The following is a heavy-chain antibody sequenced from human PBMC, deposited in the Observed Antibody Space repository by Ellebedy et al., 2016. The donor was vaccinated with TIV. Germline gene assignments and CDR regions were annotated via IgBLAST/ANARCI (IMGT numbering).Heavy chain of an antibody. CDR2: ISSSGSYI. V-gene: IGHV3-21*01. CDR1: GFTFNSYT. Sequence: GESLKISXAASGFTFNSYTMNWVRQAPGKGLEWVSSISSSGSYIYYADSVRGRFTISRDNAKNSLYLQMNSLRAEDTAGYYCARVEPFYCSSTSCKNLGSDYWGQGTLVTVSS. D-gene: IGHD2-2*01. J-gene: IGHJ4*02. CDR3: ARVEPFYCSSTSCKNLGSDY.